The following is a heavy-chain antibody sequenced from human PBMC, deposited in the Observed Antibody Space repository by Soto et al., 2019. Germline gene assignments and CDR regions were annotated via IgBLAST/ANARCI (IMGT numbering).Heavy chain of an antibody. CDR3: ARHEGNGNVWPLDY. V-gene: IGHV4-30-4*01. J-gene: IGHJ4*02. CDR2: IYYSGST. CDR1: GGSISSGDYY. D-gene: IGHD2-8*01. Sequence: PSETLSLTCTVSGGSISSGDYYWSWIRQPPGKGLEWIGYIYYSGSTYYNPSLKSRVTISVDTSMNQFSLKLSSVTAADTAVYYCARHEGNGNVWPLDYWGQGTLVTVSS.